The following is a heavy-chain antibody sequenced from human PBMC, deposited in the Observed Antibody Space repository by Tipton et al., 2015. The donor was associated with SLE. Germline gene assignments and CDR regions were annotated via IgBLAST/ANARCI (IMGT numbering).Heavy chain of an antibody. V-gene: IGHV1-18*01. CDR1: GYTFTTYG. Sequence: SGAEVKKPGASVKVSCKASGYTFTTYGISWVRQAPGQGLEWMGWISAYNGNTNYAQKLQGRVTMTTDTSTSTAYMELRSLRSDGTAVYYCVRDPGIAAAPNWFDPWGQGTLVTVSS. J-gene: IGHJ5*02. CDR2: ISAYNGNT. CDR3: VRDPGIAAAPNWFDP. D-gene: IGHD6-13*01.